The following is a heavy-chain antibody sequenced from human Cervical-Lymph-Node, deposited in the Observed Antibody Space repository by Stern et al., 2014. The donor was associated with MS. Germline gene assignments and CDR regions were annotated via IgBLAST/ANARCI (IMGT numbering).Heavy chain of an antibody. CDR1: GLTLSLYG. J-gene: IGHJ4*02. CDR3: ARGYGYFDY. CDR2: ISSSSSTI. D-gene: IGHD4-17*01. Sequence: EVQLVESGGRLVQPGGSLRLSCAASGLTLSLYGMNWVRQAPGKGLEWVSYISSSSSTIYYADSVEGRFTISRDNAKNSLYLQMNSLRAEDTAVYYCARGYGYFDYWAREPWSPSPQ. V-gene: IGHV3-48*01.